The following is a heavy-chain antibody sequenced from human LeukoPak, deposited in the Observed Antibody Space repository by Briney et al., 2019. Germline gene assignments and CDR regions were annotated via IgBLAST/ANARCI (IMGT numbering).Heavy chain of an antibody. D-gene: IGHD2-2*01. CDR2: IIPIFGTT. J-gene: IGHJ2*01. Sequence: GASVKVSCKASGVTFNSYTISWVRQAPGQGLEWMGRIIPIFGTTSYAQKFQGRVTITTDESTSTAYMELSSLRSEDTAVYYCATRTQNCYDEGWYFYLWGRGTLVTVSS. CDR1: GVTFNSYT. CDR3: ATRTQNCYDEGWYFYL. V-gene: IGHV1-69*05.